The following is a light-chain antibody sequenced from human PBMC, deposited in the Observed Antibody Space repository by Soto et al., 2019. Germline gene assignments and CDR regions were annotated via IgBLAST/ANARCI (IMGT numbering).Light chain of an antibody. CDR2: GAS. V-gene: IGKV3-20*01. J-gene: IGKJ4*01. Sequence: EIVLTQSPDTLSLSPGERVNISCRASQRVSGSNVGWYQQKPGQAPSLLIYGASKRTTGVPDRFSGSGSGTDFTLTISRLEPEDFAVYYCHYYGRSPLPFGGGTKVEIK. CDR3: HYYGRSPLP. CDR1: QRVSGSN.